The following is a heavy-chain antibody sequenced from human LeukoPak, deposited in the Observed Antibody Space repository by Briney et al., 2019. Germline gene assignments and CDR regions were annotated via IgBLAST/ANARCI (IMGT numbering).Heavy chain of an antibody. D-gene: IGHD3-22*01. V-gene: IGHV4-4*09. CDR1: GGSISSYY. J-gene: IGHJ3*02. CDR3: ARHYYDSSGYSPEGDAFDI. CDR2: IYTSGST. Sequence: SETLSLTCTVSGGSISSYYWSWIRQPPGKGLEWIGYIYTSGSTNYNPSLKSRVTISVDTSKNQFSLKLSSVTAAGTAVYYCARHYYDSSGYSPEGDAFDIWGQGTMVTVSS.